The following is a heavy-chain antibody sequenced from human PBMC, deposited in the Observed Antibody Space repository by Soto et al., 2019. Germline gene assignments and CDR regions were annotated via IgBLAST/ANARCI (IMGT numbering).Heavy chain of an antibody. CDR3: SRGAGFSYASTWFDI. CDR1: GASISGGTYY. J-gene: IGHJ5*02. V-gene: IGHV4-61*03. CDR2: IYYTGST. Sequence: SETLSLTCTVSGASISGGTYYWTWIRQAPGKGLEWVGHIYYTGSTNYNPALNDRVTISVDTSKNHFSLQLTSVAAADTAVYYCSRGAGFSYASTWFDIWGQGTLVTVSS. D-gene: IGHD5-18*01.